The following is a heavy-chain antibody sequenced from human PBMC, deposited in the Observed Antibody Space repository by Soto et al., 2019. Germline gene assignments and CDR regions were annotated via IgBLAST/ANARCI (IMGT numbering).Heavy chain of an antibody. CDR3: ARYVSSRYNNWIDP. D-gene: IGHD6-13*01. CDR1: GFTFSSYG. CDR2: IWYDGGEK. Sequence: QVQLVESGGGVVQPGRSLRLSCAASGFTFSSYGMHWVRQAPGKGLEWVAVIWYDGGEKYYADSVKGRFTISRDNSKNTLYLQMKSLSAEDTAVYYCARYVSSRYNNWIDPWGQGTLVTVSS. J-gene: IGHJ5*02. V-gene: IGHV3-33*01.